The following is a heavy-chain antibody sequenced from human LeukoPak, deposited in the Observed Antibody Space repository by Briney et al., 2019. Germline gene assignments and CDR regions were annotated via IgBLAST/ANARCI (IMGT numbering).Heavy chain of an antibody. J-gene: IGHJ4*02. V-gene: IGHV4-4*09. CDR3: ARVIGSSSEYYFDY. CDR1: GGSISSYY. D-gene: IGHD6-6*01. Sequence: PSGTLSLTCTVSGGSISSYYWSWIRQPPGKGLEWIGYIYTSGSTNYNPSLKSRVTISVDTSKNQFSLKLSSVTAADTAVYYCARVIGSSSEYYFDYWGQGTLVTVSS. CDR2: IYTSGST.